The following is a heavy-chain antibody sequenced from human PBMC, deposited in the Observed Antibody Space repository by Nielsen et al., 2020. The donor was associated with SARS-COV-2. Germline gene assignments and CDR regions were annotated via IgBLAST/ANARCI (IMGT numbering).Heavy chain of an antibody. CDR1: GFAFDDYA. Sequence: GGSLRLSCATSGFAFDDYAIHWVRQAPGKGLEWVSHISWNSGSIAYADSVKGRFTISRDNAENSLYLQMNSLRAEDSALYYCAKEAAYGSGTLDYWGQGTLVTVSS. D-gene: IGHD3-10*01. CDR2: ISWNSGSI. CDR3: AKEAAYGSGTLDY. V-gene: IGHV3-9*01. J-gene: IGHJ4*02.